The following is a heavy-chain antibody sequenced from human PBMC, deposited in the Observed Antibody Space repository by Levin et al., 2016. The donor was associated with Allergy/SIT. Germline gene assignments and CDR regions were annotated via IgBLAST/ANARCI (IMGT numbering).Heavy chain of an antibody. V-gene: IGHV3-30-3*01. Sequence: VRQAPGKGLEWVAVISYDGSNKYYADSVKGRFTISRDNSKNTLYLQMNSLRAEDTAVYYCARGRVDCSGGSCSLQGRDNWFDPWGQGTLVTVSS. CDR3: ARGRVDCSGGSCSLQGRDNWFDP. J-gene: IGHJ5*02. CDR2: ISYDGSNK. D-gene: IGHD2-15*01.